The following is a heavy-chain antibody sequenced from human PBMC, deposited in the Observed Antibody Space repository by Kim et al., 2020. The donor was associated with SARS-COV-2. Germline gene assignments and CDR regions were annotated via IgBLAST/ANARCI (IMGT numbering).Heavy chain of an antibody. V-gene: IGHV3-30*04. CDR3: ARDPGSSWYEVYYYYYYGMDV. CDR2: ISYDGSNK. CDR1: GFTFSSYA. D-gene: IGHD6-13*01. Sequence: GGSLRLSCAASGFTFSSYAMHWVRQAPGKGLEWVAVISYDGSNKYYADSVKGRFTISRDNSKNTLYLQMNSLRAEDTAAYYCARDPGSSWYEVYYYYYYGMDVWGQGTTVTVSS. J-gene: IGHJ6*02.